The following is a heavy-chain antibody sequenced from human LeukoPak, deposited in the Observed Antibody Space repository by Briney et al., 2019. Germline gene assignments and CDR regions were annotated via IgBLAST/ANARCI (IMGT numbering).Heavy chain of an antibody. J-gene: IGHJ4*02. Sequence: GGSLRLSCAASGFTFSSYGMHWVRQAPGKGLEWVAFIRCDGSNKYYADSVKGRFTISRDNSKNTLYLQMNSLRAEDTAVYYCAKDEGITLRYWGQGTLVTVSS. V-gene: IGHV3-30*02. CDR2: IRCDGSNK. CDR3: AKDEGITLRY. D-gene: IGHD3-16*01. CDR1: GFTFSSYG.